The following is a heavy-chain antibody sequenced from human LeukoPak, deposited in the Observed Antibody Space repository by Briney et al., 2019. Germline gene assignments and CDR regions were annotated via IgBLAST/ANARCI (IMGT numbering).Heavy chain of an antibody. CDR2: IYHSGST. J-gene: IGHJ6*03. V-gene: IGHV4-4*02. Sequence: SETLSLTCAVSGGSISSSNWWSWVRQPPGKGLEWIGEIYHSGSTNYNPSLKSRVTISVDKSKNQFSLKLSSVTAADTAVYYCARAEVIVVVPAATLRGGYYMDVWGKGTTVTVSS. CDR3: ARAEVIVVVPAATLRGGYYMDV. D-gene: IGHD2-2*01. CDR1: GGSISSSNW.